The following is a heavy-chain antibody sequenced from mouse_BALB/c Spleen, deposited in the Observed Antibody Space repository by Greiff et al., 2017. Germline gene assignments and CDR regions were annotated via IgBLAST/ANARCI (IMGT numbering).Heavy chain of an antibody. V-gene: IGHV2-2*02. CDR3: ARGSTRITEGPYYAMDY. CDR2: IWSGGST. D-gene: IGHD2-4*01. Sequence: VKLMESGPGLVQPSQTLSITCTVSGFTLTSYGVHWVRQSPGKGLEWLGVIWSGGSTDYNAAFISRLSISKDNSKSQVFFKMNSLQANDTAIYYCARGSTRITEGPYYAMDYWGQGTSVTVSS. J-gene: IGHJ4*01. CDR1: GFTLTSYG.